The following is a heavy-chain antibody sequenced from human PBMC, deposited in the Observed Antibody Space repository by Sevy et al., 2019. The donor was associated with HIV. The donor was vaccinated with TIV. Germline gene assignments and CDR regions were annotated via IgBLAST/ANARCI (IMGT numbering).Heavy chain of an antibody. V-gene: IGHV3-48*03. CDR1: GFTFSSYE. D-gene: IGHD4-4*01. J-gene: IGHJ4*02. Sequence: GGSLRLSCAASGFTFSSYEMNWVRQAPGKGLEWVSYISSSGSTIYYADSVKGRFTISRDNAKNSLYLQMNSLRAEDTAVYYCARVLNEPNTHVSKRVRLRGSLDYWGQGTLVTVSS. CDR2: ISSSGSTI. CDR3: ARVLNEPNTHVSKRVRLRGSLDY.